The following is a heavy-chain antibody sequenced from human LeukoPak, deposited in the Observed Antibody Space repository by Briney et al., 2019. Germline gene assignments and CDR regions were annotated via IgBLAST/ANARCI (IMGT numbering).Heavy chain of an antibody. J-gene: IGHJ6*02. CDR1: GYTFTIYD. CDR3: ARTLELHYYYGMDV. D-gene: IGHD1-7*01. Sequence: ASVNVSCKASGYTFTIYDINWVRQATGQGLEWMGWMNPNSGNTGYAQKFQGRVTMTRNTSISTAYMELSSLRSEDTAVYYCARTLELHYYYGMDVWGQGTTVTVSS. V-gene: IGHV1-8*01. CDR2: MNPNSGNT.